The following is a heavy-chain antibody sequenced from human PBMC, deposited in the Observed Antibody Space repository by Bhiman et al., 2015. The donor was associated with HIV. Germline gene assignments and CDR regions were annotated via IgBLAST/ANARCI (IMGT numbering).Heavy chain of an antibody. Sequence: EVQLVESGGGLIQPGGSLRLSCAASGFTVSSNYMSWVRQAPGKGLEWVSLIYSGGSTFYADSVKGRFTISRDNSKNTLYLQMNSLRAEDTAVYYCAREGDYYGAPIDYWGQGTLVTVSS. D-gene: IGHD3-10*01. V-gene: IGHV3-66*01. CDR3: AREGDYYGAPIDY. CDR1: GFTVSSNY. CDR2: IYSGGST. J-gene: IGHJ4*02.